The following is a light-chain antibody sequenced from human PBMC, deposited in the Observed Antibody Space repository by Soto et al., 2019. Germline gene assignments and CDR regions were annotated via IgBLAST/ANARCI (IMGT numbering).Light chain of an antibody. CDR3: QQYDRYSFT. J-gene: IGKJ3*01. CDR2: KAS. V-gene: IGKV1-5*03. Sequence: DILMTQSPSTLSASVGDRVAITCRASQSVGNWVAWYQQKPGKAPDLLIYKASMLKNGVPSRFSGSGSGTEFTLTISSLQPDDFATYYCQQYDRYSFTFGPGTRVDIK. CDR1: QSVGNW.